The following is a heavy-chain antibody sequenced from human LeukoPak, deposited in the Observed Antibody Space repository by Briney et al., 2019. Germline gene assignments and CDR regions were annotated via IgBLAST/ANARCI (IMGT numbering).Heavy chain of an antibody. D-gene: IGHD3/OR15-3a*01. Sequence: GGSLRLSCATSGFTFSSYAMSGVRQAPGKGLEWVSSFSESGGTTYADSVKGRIAISSDNSRNTLDLQMNSLRAEDTAVYYCAKGSPLDSDDEYYFDSWGRGTLVTVSS. CDR3: AKGSPLDSDDEYYFDS. J-gene: IGHJ4*02. CDR1: GFTFSSYA. CDR2: FSESGGTT. V-gene: IGHV3-23*01.